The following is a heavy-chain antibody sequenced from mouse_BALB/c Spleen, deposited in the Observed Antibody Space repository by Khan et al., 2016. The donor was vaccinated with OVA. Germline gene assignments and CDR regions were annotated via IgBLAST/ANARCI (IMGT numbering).Heavy chain of an antibody. Sequence: VQLQQSGPDLVKPGASVKISCKASGYSFTVYYMTWAKQSHGKSPEWIGRVNPNNGDTNYNQNFKGKAILTVDKSSNTAYMELRSLTSEDSAVFYCARGYEFFPYWGQGTLVTVSA. CDR2: VNPNNGDT. CDR1: GYSFTVYY. V-gene: IGHV1-26*01. D-gene: IGHD2-12*01. CDR3: ARGYEFFPY. J-gene: IGHJ3*01.